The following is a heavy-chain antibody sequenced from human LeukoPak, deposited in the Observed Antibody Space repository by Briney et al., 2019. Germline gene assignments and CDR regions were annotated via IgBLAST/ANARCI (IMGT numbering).Heavy chain of an antibody. J-gene: IGHJ4*02. Sequence: SQTLSLTCAISGDTVSSNSACWNWIRQSPSRGLEWFGRTFYRSKWYSDYAPSLKSRITVNPDTSKNQFSLQFNSVTPEDTAVYYCVRGGSYFDYWGQGTLVTVSS. CDR3: VRGGSYFDY. CDR1: GDTVSSNSAC. CDR2: TFYRSKWYS. D-gene: IGHD1-26*01. V-gene: IGHV6-1*01.